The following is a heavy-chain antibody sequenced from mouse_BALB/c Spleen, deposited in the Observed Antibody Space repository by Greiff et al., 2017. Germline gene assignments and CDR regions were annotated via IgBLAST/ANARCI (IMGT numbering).Heavy chain of an antibody. Sequence: EVHLVESGGGLVKPGGSLKLSCAASGFAFSSYDMSWVRQTPEKRLEWVAYISSGGGSTYYPDTVKGRFTISRDNAKNTLYLQMSSLKSEDTAMYYCARIPITTVVAGEKNYFDYWGQGTTLTVSS. V-gene: IGHV5-12-1*01. CDR2: ISSGGGST. CDR3: ARIPITTVVAGEKNYFDY. D-gene: IGHD1-1*01. J-gene: IGHJ2*01. CDR1: GFAFSSYD.